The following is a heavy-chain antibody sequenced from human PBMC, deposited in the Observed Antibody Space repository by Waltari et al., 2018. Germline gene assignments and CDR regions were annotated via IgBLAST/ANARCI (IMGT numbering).Heavy chain of an antibody. CDR3: AKAHWDYGNYYYYYMDG. J-gene: IGHJ6*03. D-gene: IGHD1-7*01. Sequence: EVQLVESGGGLVQPGGPLRLSCAASGFPFNSYARTWARQAPGEGPEWGSTISGNGVSRYYADSVEGRFTISRDNSRNTVYLQMSSLRAEDTAIYYCAKAHWDYGNYYYYYMDGWGNGTTVIVSS. V-gene: IGHV3-23*04. CDR1: GFPFNSYA. CDR2: ISGNGVSR.